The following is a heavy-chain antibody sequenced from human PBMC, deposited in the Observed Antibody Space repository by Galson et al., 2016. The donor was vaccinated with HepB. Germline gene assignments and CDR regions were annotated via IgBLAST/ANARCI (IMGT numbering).Heavy chain of an antibody. V-gene: IGHV3-30-3*01. J-gene: IGHJ4*02. CDR3: ARDKPRPRVVGNYFDF. D-gene: IGHD2-2*01. CDR2: ISYDGNNE. CDR1: GFTFSYYS. Sequence: SLRLSCAASGFTFSYYSMHWVRQAPGRGLEWVAVISYDGNNEYYADSVKGRFTISRDTSKNTLYLQMNSLRAEDTAVYYCARDKPRPRVVGNYFDFWGRGTLVTVSS.